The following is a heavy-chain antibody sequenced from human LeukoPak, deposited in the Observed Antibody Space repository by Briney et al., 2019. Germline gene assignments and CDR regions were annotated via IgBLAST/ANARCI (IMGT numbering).Heavy chain of an antibody. V-gene: IGHV1-46*01. CDR1: GYTFTNCY. J-gene: IGHJ4*02. Sequence: ASVKVSCKASGYTFTNCYIHWVRQAPGQGLEWMGIINPSGGSTSYAQKFQGRVTMTRDTSTSTVYMELSSLRSEDTAVYYCARDLGDYDSSDYHMAPSDYWGQGTLVTVSS. D-gene: IGHD3-22*01. CDR3: ARDLGDYDSSDYHMAPSDY. CDR2: INPSGGST.